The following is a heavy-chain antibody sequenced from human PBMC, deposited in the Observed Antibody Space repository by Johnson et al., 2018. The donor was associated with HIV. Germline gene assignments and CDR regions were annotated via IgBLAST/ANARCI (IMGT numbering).Heavy chain of an antibody. J-gene: IGHJ3*02. CDR2: IRYDGSNK. Sequence: QVQLVESGGGVVQPGRSLRLSCAASGFTFSSYGMHWVRQAPGKGLEWVAFIRYDGSNKYYADSVKGRFTISRDNSKKTLYLQMNGRRAEDTAVYYCSKDYEWFGEFVDAFDIWGQGTMVTVSS. V-gene: IGHV3-30*02. D-gene: IGHD3-10*01. CDR1: GFTFSSYG. CDR3: SKDYEWFGEFVDAFDI.